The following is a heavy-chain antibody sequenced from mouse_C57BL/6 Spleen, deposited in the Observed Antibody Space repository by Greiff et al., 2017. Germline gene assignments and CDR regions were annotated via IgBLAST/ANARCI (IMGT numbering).Heavy chain of an antibody. CDR1: GYAFSSSW. CDR3: ARAYYSNDRYAMDY. V-gene: IGHV1-82*01. CDR2: IYPGDGDT. Sequence: VQLQQSGPELVKPGASVKISCKASGYAFSSSWMNWVKQRPGKGLEWIGRIYPGDGDTNYNGKFKGKATLTADKSSSTAYMQLSILTSEDSAVYFCARAYYSNDRYAMDYWGQGTSVTVSS. D-gene: IGHD2-5*01. J-gene: IGHJ4*01.